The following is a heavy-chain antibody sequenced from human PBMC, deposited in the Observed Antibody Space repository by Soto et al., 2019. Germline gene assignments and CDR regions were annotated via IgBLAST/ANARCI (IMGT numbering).Heavy chain of an antibody. CDR3: ARLQRTQTYYDFWSGRSGDMDV. CDR1: GDTFTSYT. CDR2: INSGNGNT. J-gene: IGHJ6*03. V-gene: IGHV1-3*01. Sequence: GASVKVSCKASGDTFTSYTLHWVRQAPGQRLEWMGWINSGNGNTKYSQKFQGRVTITRDTSANTAYMDLSSLRSEDTAVYYCARLQRTQTYYDFWSGRSGDMDVCGKGTTVTVSS. D-gene: IGHD3-3*01.